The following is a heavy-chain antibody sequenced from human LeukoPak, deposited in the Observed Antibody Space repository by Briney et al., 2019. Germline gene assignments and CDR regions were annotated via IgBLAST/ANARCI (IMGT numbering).Heavy chain of an antibody. Sequence: PGGSLRLSCAASGFTFSTYAMSWVRQAPGKGLEWVSAISGSGGSTYYADSVKGRFTISRDNSKNTLYLQMNSLRAEDTAVYYCAAEGRPTVVTFRKGAVDLWGQGTMVTVSS. CDR1: GFTFSTYA. J-gene: IGHJ3*01. CDR2: ISGSGGST. CDR3: AAEGRPTVVTFRKGAVDL. D-gene: IGHD4-23*01. V-gene: IGHV3-23*01.